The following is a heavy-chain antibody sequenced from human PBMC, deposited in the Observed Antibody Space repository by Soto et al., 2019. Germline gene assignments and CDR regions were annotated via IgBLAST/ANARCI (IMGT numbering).Heavy chain of an antibody. CDR1: GGSISSSSYY. V-gene: IGHV4-39*01. Sequence: SETLSLTCTVSGGSISSSSYYWGWIRQPPGKGLEWIGSIYYSGSTYYNPSLKSRVTISVDTSENQFSLKLSSVTAADTAVYYCARHVSSSGWYGVGIYYYYGMDVWGQGTTVTVLL. CDR2: IYYSGST. CDR3: ARHVSSSGWYGVGIYYYYGMDV. J-gene: IGHJ6*02. D-gene: IGHD6-19*01.